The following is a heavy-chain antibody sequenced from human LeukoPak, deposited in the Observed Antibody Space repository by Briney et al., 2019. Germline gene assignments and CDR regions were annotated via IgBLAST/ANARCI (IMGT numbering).Heavy chain of an antibody. V-gene: IGHV3-15*01. J-gene: IGHJ4*02. CDR1: GFTFSSYW. CDR3: TTLAAAGTDYYFDY. D-gene: IGHD6-13*01. CDR2: IKSKTDGGTT. Sequence: GGSLRLSCAASGFTFSSYWMHWVRQAPGKGLVWVGRIKSKTDGGTTDYAAPVKGRFTISRDDSKNTLYLQMNSLKTEDTAVYYCTTLAAAGTDYYFDYWGQGTLVTVSS.